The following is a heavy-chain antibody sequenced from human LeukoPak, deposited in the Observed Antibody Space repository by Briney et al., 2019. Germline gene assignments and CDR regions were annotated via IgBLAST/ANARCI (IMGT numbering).Heavy chain of an antibody. D-gene: IGHD1-26*01. CDR3: ARVQWELLYPDY. CDR1: GFTFSSYA. CDR2: ISYDESYR. J-gene: IGHJ4*02. V-gene: IGHV3-30-3*01. Sequence: GGSLRLSCAASGFTFSSYAMHWVRQAPGKGLEWVALISYDESYRYYAGSVKGRFTISRDNSKNTLYLQMNSLRADDTAVYYCARVQWELLYPDYWGQGTLVTVSS.